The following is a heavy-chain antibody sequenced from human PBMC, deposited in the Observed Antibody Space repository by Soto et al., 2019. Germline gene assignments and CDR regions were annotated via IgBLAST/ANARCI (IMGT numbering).Heavy chain of an antibody. CDR3: ARDSITIFGVVHYYYGMDV. D-gene: IGHD3-3*01. CDR1: VGSITSGGYY. J-gene: IGHJ6*02. V-gene: IGHV4-31*03. Sequence: SETLSLTCTFSVGSITSGGYYWSWIRQHPGKGLEWIGYIYYSGSTYYNPSLKSRVTISVDTSKNQFSLKLSSVTAADTAVYYCARDSITIFGVVHYYYGMDVWGQGTTVTVSS. CDR2: IYYSGST.